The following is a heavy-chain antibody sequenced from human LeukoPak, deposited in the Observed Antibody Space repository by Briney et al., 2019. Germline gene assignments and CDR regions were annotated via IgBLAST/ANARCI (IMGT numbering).Heavy chain of an antibody. CDR2: FDPEDGET. J-gene: IGHJ4*02. CDR1: GYTLTELS. V-gene: IGHV1-24*01. Sequence: PLASVKVSCKVSGYTLTELSMHWVRQAPGKGLDWMGGFDPEDGETIYAQKFQGRVTMTEDTSTDTAYMELSSLRSEDTAVYYCVLGTRAPYSDYWAREPWSPSPQ. CDR3: VLGTRAPYSDY. D-gene: IGHD1-14*01.